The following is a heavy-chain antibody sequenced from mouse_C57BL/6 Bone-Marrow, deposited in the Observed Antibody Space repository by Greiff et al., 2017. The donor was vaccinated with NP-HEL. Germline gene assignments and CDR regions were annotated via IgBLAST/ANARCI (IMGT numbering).Heavy chain of an antibody. CDR2: IYPGDGDT. V-gene: IGHV1-82*01. D-gene: IGHD2-4*01. J-gene: IGHJ3*01. CDR3: AAIYYEAWFAY. CDR1: GYAFSSSW. Sequence: QVQLQQPGPELVKPGASVKISCKASGYAFSSSWMNWVKQRPGKGLEWIGRIYPGDGDTNYNGKFKGKATLTADKSSSTAYMQLSSLTSEDSAVYFCAAIYYEAWFAYWGQGTLVTVSA.